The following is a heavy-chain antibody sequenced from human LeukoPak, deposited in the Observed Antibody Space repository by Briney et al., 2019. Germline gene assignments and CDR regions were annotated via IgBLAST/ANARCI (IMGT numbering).Heavy chain of an antibody. CDR1: GFTYSSYG. Sequence: GRSLRLSCAASGFTYSSYGMHWVRQAPGKGLEWVAVIWYDASNRYYADSVKGRFTISRDNSKNTLYLQMNSLRAEDTAVYFCARDLAAAATWFDPWGQGTLVTVSS. J-gene: IGHJ5*02. CDR3: ARDLAAAATWFDP. V-gene: IGHV3-33*01. CDR2: IWYDASNR. D-gene: IGHD6-13*01.